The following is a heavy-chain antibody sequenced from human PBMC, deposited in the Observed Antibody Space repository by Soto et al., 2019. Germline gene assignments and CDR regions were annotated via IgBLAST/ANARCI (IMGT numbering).Heavy chain of an antibody. Sequence: QVQLVQSGAEVKKPGSSVKVSCKASGGTFSSYAISWVRQAPGQGLEWMGGIIPIFGTANYAQKFQGRVTITADESTSTAYMELSSLRSEETAVYYCARQPQDYDILTGYYKYYFDYWGQGTLVTVSS. V-gene: IGHV1-69*01. CDR3: ARQPQDYDILTGYYKYYFDY. CDR2: IIPIFGTA. CDR1: GGTFSSYA. J-gene: IGHJ4*02. D-gene: IGHD3-9*01.